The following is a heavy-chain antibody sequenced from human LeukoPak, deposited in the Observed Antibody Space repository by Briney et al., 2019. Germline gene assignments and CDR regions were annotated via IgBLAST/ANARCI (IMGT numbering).Heavy chain of an antibody. J-gene: IGHJ4*02. V-gene: IGHV1-69*05. CDR2: IIPIFGTA. Sequence: VASVKVSCKASGGTFSSYAISWVRQAPGQGLEWMGRIIPIFGTANYAQKFQGRVTITTDESTSTAYMELSSLRSEDTAVYYCAYGDYGFDYWSQGTLVTVSS. CDR1: GGTFSSYA. D-gene: IGHD4-17*01. CDR3: AYGDYGFDY.